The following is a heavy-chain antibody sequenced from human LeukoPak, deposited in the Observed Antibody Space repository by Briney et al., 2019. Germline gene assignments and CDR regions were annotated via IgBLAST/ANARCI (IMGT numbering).Heavy chain of an antibody. V-gene: IGHV4-38-2*02. CDR3: ARAYCSSATCSGVGYFDL. D-gene: IGHD2-2*01. CDR1: GYSISRGYY. J-gene: IGHJ2*01. Sequence: SETLSLTCTVSGYSISRGYYWGWIRQPPGKGLEWIGRVYYCGSTYYNPSLKSRVTLAVDTSKNQFSLKLSSVTGADTAVYYCARAYCSSATCSGVGYFDLWGRGTLVAVSS. CDR2: VYYCGST.